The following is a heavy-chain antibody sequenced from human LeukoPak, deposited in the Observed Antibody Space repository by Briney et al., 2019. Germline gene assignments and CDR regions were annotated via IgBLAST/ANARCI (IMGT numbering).Heavy chain of an antibody. D-gene: IGHD6-19*01. Sequence: GGSLRLSCAASGFTFSSYWMTWVRQTPGKGLEWVAHIKEDGTSNRYVDSVKGRFTISRDNSKNTLYLQMNSLRAEDTAVYYCAKIGAVAGRDYYYYMDVWGKGTTVTVSS. CDR3: AKIGAVAGRDYYYYMDV. V-gene: IGHV3-7*01. CDR1: GFTFSSYW. CDR2: IKEDGTSN. J-gene: IGHJ6*03.